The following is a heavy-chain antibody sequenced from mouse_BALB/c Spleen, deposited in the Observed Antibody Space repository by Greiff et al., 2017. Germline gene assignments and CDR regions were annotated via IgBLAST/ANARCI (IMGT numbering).Heavy chain of an antibody. V-gene: IGHV1-5*01. CDR3: TRDGYDGTWFAY. Sequence: VQLQQSGTVLARPGASVKMSCKASGYSFTSYWMHWVKQRPGQGLEWIGAIYPGNSDTSYNQKFKGKAKLTAVTSASTAYMELSSLTNEDSAVCYCTRDGYDGTWFAYWGQGTLVTVSA. CDR2: IYPGNSDT. CDR1: GYSFTSYW. D-gene: IGHD2-2*01. J-gene: IGHJ3*01.